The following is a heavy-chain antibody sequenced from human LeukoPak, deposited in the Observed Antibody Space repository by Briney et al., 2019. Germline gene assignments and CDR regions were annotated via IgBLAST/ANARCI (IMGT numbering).Heavy chain of an antibody. CDR1: GFTVSSNF. J-gene: IGHJ4*02. D-gene: IGHD3-10*01. Sequence: GGSLRLSCAASGFTVSSNFMSWIRQAPGKGLEWVSYISSSGSTIYYADSVKGRFTISRDNAKNSLYLQMSSLRAEDTALYYCARDGFVQEIDYWGQGTLVTVSS. CDR2: ISSSGSTI. CDR3: ARDGFVQEIDY. V-gene: IGHV3-11*01.